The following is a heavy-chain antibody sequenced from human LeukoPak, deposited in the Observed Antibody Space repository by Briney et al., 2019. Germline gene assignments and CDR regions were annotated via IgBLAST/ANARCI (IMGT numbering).Heavy chain of an antibody. CDR2: MKEDGSEK. V-gene: IGHV3-7*01. J-gene: IGHJ5*02. D-gene: IGHD2-21*02. CDR1: GFTFSSYW. CDR3: ARTDPYCGGDCYSGWFDP. Sequence: PGGSLRLSCAASGFTFSSYWMSWVRQAPGKGLEWVANMKEDGSEKYYVDSVKGRFTISRDNAKNSLYLQMNSLRAEDTAVYYCARTDPYCGGDCYSGWFDPWGQGTLVTVSS.